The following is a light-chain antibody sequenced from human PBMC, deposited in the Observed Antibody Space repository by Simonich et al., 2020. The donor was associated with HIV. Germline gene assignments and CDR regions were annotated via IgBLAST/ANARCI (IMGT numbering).Light chain of an antibody. CDR3: SSYAGSNNWV. Sequence: SALTQPASVSGSPGQSITIPCPGISSVVGGYNLVSWYQQPPGKAPKVMIYEVSKRPSGVPDRFSGSKSGNTASLTVSGLQSEDEADYYCSSYAGSNNWVFGGGTKLTVL. CDR1: SSVVGGYNL. CDR2: EVS. J-gene: IGLJ3*02. V-gene: IGLV2-8*01.